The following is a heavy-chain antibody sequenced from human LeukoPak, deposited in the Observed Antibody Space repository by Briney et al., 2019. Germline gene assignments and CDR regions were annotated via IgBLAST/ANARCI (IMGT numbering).Heavy chain of an antibody. V-gene: IGHV3-30*02. CDR2: IRNDGGDK. Sequence: GGSLRLSCAASGFTFSSYGMHWVRQAPGKGLEWVAFIRNDGGDKYYTDSVKGRFTISRDNSKNTLYLQMNSLRVEDTALYYCAKVLSSSWGYFGFWGQGTLVTVSS. CDR1: GFTFSSYG. J-gene: IGHJ4*02. CDR3: AKVLSSSWGYFGF. D-gene: IGHD6-13*01.